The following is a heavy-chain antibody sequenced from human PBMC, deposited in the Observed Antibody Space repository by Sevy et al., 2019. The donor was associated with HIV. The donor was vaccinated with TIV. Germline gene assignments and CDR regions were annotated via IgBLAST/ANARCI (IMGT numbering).Heavy chain of an antibody. Sequence: SLKISCAASGFSFGDHAMHWVRQAPGKGLEWVSGINWNSGIIAYADSVKGRFTISRDNDKNSLHLQMNSLRDEDTALYYCARDISSGHTIDSYYFYYGMDVWGQGTTVTVSS. J-gene: IGHJ6*02. V-gene: IGHV3-9*01. CDR2: INWNSGII. CDR3: ARDISSGHTIDSYYFYYGMDV. CDR1: GFSFGDHA. D-gene: IGHD6-19*01.